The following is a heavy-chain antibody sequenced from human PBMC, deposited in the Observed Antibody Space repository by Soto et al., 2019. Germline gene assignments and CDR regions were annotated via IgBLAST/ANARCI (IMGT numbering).Heavy chain of an antibody. CDR1: GFTVSSNY. CDR2: IYSDGST. CDR3: ARAYQLTYYFDD. J-gene: IGHJ4*02. D-gene: IGHD3-9*01. V-gene: IGHV3-53*01. Sequence: PGGSLRLSCAASGFTVSSNYMNWVRQAPGKGLEWLSIIYSDGSTYYADSVKGRFTISRDNFKNTLYLQMNNLRAEDTAVYYCARAYQLTYYFDDWGPGTPVTVS.